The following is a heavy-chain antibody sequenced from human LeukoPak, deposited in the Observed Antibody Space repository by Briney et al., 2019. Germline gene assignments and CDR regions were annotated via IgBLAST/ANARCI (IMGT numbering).Heavy chain of an antibody. Sequence: GGSLRLSCAASGFTFSSYTMHWIRQAPGKGLEWVSSISGSNSYIFYADSVKGRFTVSRDNAKDSLYLQMNSLRAEDTSVYYCARALTTLTYEGYWGQGTLVTVSS. V-gene: IGHV3-21*01. J-gene: IGHJ4*02. D-gene: IGHD1-1*01. CDR3: ARALTTLTYEGY. CDR1: GFTFSSYT. CDR2: ISGSNSYI.